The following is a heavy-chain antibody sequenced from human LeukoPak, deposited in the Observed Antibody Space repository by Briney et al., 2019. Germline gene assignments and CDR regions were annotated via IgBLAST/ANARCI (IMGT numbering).Heavy chain of an antibody. V-gene: IGHV3-23*01. J-gene: IGHJ4*02. CDR3: ATVRGYTIVNEYHFED. D-gene: IGHD1-1*01. Sequence: GGSLRLSCAASVFTFSSYAMGLVRLTPGKGLEWVSVIRGSGDYAYYADSVKGRFIISRDNSRNTLQLLLNSLRAEDTALYYCATVRGYTIVNEYHFEDWGQGTLVTVTS. CDR2: IRGSGDYA. CDR1: VFTFSSYA.